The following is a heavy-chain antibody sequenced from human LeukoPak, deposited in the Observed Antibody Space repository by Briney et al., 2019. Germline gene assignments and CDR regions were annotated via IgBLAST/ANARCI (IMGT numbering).Heavy chain of an antibody. V-gene: IGHV3-49*04. Sequence: GGSLRLSCTASGFTFGDYAMSWVRQAPGKGLEWVGFIRSEAYGGTTEYAASVKGRFTISRDDSKSIAYLQMNSLKTEDTAVYYCTTLIVVVPAAIDYWGQGTLVIVSS. CDR1: GFTFGDYA. J-gene: IGHJ4*02. D-gene: IGHD2-2*01. CDR2: IRSEAYGGTT. CDR3: TTLIVVVPAAIDY.